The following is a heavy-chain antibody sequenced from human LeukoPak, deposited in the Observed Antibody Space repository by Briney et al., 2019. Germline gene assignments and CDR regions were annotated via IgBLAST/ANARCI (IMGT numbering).Heavy chain of an antibody. CDR3: AKSVVTAIGAFDI. D-gene: IGHD2-21*02. CDR2: SGSGSST. V-gene: IGHV3-23*01. J-gene: IGHJ3*02. Sequence: SGSGSSTYYAASVKGRFTISRDNSKNTLYLQMNSLRVEDTAVYYCAKSVVTAIGAFDIWGQGTMVSVSS.